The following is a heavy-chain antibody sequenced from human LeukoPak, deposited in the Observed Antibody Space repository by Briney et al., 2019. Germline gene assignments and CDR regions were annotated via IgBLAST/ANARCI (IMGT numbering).Heavy chain of an antibody. CDR2: ISSSSTI. CDR3: ASGWFDP. V-gene: IGHV3-48*01. CDR1: GFTFSSYS. Sequence: GGSLRLSCAASGFTFSSYSMNWVRQAPGEGLEWVSYISSSSTIYYADSVKGRFTISRDNAKNSLYLQMNSLRAEDTAVYYCASGWFDPWGQGTLVTVSS. J-gene: IGHJ5*02.